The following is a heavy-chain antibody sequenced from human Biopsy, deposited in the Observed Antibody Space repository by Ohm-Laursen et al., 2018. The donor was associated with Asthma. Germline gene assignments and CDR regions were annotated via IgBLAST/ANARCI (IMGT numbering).Heavy chain of an antibody. CDR3: ARGQGRGIQLWSLDP. J-gene: IGHJ5*02. CDR2: IHNSGNT. CDR1: GGSISSDY. D-gene: IGHD5-18*01. V-gene: IGHV4-59*01. Sequence: GTLFLTCTVSGGSISSDYWSWLRPSPGKGLEWIGYIHNSGNTNYNPSLKSRVTISLDTSKNHFSLRLSFVTAADTAVYFCARGQGRGIQLWSLDPWGQGILVTVSS.